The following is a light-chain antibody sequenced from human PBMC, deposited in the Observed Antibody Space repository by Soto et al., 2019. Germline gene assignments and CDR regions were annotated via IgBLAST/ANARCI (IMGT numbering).Light chain of an antibody. Sequence: DVQMTQSPSTLSASVGDRVTITCRASQNINTWLAWYQQKPGKAPKILIYKASTLENGFLSRFSGSGSGTEFTLTISRMQPDDFATYYCQQYHSYPWTFGQGTKVEI. J-gene: IGKJ1*01. CDR2: KAS. V-gene: IGKV1-5*03. CDR3: QQYHSYPWT. CDR1: QNINTW.